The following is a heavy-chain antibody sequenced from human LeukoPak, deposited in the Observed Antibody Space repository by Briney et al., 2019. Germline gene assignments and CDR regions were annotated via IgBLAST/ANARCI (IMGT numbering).Heavy chain of an antibody. CDR2: ISYDGSNK. Sequence: GSLRLSCAASGFTFSSYAMHWVRQAPGKGLGGVAGISYDGSNKYYADSVKGRFTISRDNSENTLYLQMNSLRAEDTAVYYCAREAYYDSSGYYGIFDYWGQGTLVTVSS. J-gene: IGHJ4*02. V-gene: IGHV3-30-3*01. CDR3: AREAYYDSSGYYGIFDY. D-gene: IGHD3-22*01. CDR1: GFTFSSYA.